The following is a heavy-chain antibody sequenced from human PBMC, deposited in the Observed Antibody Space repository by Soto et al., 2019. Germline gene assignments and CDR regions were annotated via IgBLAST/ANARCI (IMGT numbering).Heavy chain of an antibody. CDR1: GFTFSTYA. CDR2: ISGSGGST. CDR3: ARHNYFFDH. V-gene: IGHV3-23*01. Sequence: GGSLRLSCVASGFTFSTYAMSWVRQAPGKGLDWVSAISGSGGSTHYADSVKGRFTISRDNSKNTVYLQMKSLRADDTAVYYCARHNYFFDHWGQGTLVTVSS. D-gene: IGHD1-20*01. J-gene: IGHJ4*02.